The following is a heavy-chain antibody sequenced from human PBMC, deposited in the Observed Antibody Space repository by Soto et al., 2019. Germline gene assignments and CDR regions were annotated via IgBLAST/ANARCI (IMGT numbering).Heavy chain of an antibody. D-gene: IGHD3-22*01. CDR1: GYTFTSYG. J-gene: IGHJ4*02. V-gene: IGHV1-18*01. Sequence: GXSVKVSCKASGYTFTSYGISWVRQAPVQGLEWMGWISAYNGNTNYAQKLQGRVTMTTDTSTSTAYMELRSLRSDDTAVYYCARDQSRYDSSGYPNFDYWGQGTLVTVSS. CDR2: ISAYNGNT. CDR3: ARDQSRYDSSGYPNFDY.